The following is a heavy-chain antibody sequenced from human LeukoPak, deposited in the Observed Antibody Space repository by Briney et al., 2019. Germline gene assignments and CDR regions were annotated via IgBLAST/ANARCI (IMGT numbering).Heavy chain of an antibody. J-gene: IGHJ6*03. D-gene: IGHD1-26*01. Sequence: GGSLRLSCAGSGFTFSSYAMSWVRQAPGKGLEWVSSITSSSTYIYYADSVKGRFTISRDNAKNSLYLQMDSLRPEDTAVYYCARDPYSGNYGAYYYYYMDVWGKGTTVTISS. CDR1: GFTFSSYA. CDR3: ARDPYSGNYGAYYYYYMDV. CDR2: ITSSSTYI. V-gene: IGHV3-21*01.